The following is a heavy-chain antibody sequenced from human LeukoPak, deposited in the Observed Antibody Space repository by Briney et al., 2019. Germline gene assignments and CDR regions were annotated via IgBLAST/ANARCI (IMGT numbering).Heavy chain of an antibody. J-gene: IGHJ4*02. Sequence: QSGGSLRLSCAAYGFTFSSYWMSWVRQAPGKGLEWVANIKEDGSEKYYVDSVKGRFTISRDNAKNSLYLQMNSLRAEDTAVYYCARDSVSSGWSSDTYYFDYWGQGTLVTVSS. CDR2: IKEDGSEK. V-gene: IGHV3-7*03. CDR3: ARDSVSSGWSSDTYYFDY. CDR1: GFTFSSYW. D-gene: IGHD6-19*01.